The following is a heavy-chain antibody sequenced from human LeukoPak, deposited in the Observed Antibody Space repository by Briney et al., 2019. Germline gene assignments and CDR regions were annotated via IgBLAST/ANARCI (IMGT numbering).Heavy chain of an antibody. CDR2: IDKSGGTT. V-gene: IGHV3-11*04. Sequence: TGGSLRLSCAASGFTFSDSYMTWIRQAPGKGLEWVAFIDKSGGTTYYADSVKGRFTISRDNAKSSLYLEMNSLRAEDTAVYYCGRGHWGLDYWGQGTLVTVSS. J-gene: IGHJ4*02. CDR1: GFTFSDSY. D-gene: IGHD7-27*01. CDR3: GRGHWGLDY.